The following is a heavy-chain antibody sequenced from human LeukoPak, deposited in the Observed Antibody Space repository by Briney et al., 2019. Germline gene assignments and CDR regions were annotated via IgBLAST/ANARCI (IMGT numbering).Heavy chain of an antibody. J-gene: IGHJ4*02. V-gene: IGHV3-74*01. CDR1: GFACSSSW. CDR3: ARDLSLSFDY. Sequence: GGSLRLSCAASGFACSSSWMLWVRQGPGKGLVWVARTNGDGTYTKYADSVKGRFTISRDNTKNTLYLQMNSLRVEDTAVYYCARDLSLSFDYWGRGTLVTVSS. CDR2: TNGDGTYT.